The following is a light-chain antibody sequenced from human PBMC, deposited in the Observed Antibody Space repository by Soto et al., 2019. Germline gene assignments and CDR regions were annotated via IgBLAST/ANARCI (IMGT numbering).Light chain of an antibody. V-gene: IGLV1-44*01. Sequence: VLTQPPSASGTPGQRVTISCSGSSSNIGSNSVNWYQQLPGTAPKLLIYSNDRRPSGVPDRFSGSKSGTSASLAISGLQSEVEADYYCAAWDDRLNGYVFGTGTNVTVL. CDR2: SND. CDR1: SSNIGSNS. J-gene: IGLJ1*01. CDR3: AAWDDRLNGYV.